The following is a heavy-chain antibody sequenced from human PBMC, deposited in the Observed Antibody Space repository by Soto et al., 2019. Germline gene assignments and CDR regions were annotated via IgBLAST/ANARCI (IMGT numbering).Heavy chain of an antibody. J-gene: IGHJ6*02. CDR3: AREERITMVRGVVYYYGMDV. D-gene: IGHD3-10*01. CDR2: IYYSGST. Sequence: SETLSLTCTVSGGSISSYYWSWIRQSPGKGLEWIGYIYYSGSTNYNPSLKSRVTISVDTSKNQFSLKLSSVTAADTAVYYCAREERITMVRGVVYYYGMDVWGQGTTVTVSS. CDR1: GGSISSYY. V-gene: IGHV4-59*01.